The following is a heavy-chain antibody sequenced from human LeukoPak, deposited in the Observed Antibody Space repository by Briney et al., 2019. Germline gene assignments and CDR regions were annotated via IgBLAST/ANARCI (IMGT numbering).Heavy chain of an antibody. Sequence: PSETLSLTCTVSGGSISSYYWSWIRQPPGKGLEWIGYIYYSGSNNYNPSLKSRATISVDTSKNQVSLKLTSVTAADTAVYYCARGAWYSSSWYEYFQHWGQGTLVTVSS. J-gene: IGHJ1*01. CDR3: ARGAWYSSSWYEYFQH. D-gene: IGHD6-13*01. CDR1: GGSISSYY. V-gene: IGHV4-59*01. CDR2: IYYSGSN.